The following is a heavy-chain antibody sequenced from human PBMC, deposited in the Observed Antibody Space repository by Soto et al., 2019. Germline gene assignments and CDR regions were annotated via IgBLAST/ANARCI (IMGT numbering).Heavy chain of an antibody. CDR1: GGSISSYY. V-gene: IGHV4-59*01. J-gene: IGHJ4*02. D-gene: IGHD6-6*01. Sequence: SETLSLTCTVSGGSISSYYWSWIRQPPGKGLEWIGYIYYSGSTNYNPSLKSRVTISVDTSKNQFSLKLSSVTAADTAVYYCARAGGSSSYNFDDWGQGTLVTVSS. CDR3: ARAGGSSSYNFDD. CDR2: IYYSGST.